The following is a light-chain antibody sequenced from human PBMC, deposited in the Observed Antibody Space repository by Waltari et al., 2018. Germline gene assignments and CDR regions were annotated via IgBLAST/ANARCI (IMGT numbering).Light chain of an antibody. CDR2: GNN. CDR1: TSNIGAGHD. CDR3: QSFDNMLSGGVV. Sequence: QSVLTQPPSVSGTPGQRVTISCSGSTSNIGAGHDVHWYQHLPGTAPKLLIYGNNNRPSGVPDLFSGSKSGTSASLAITGLLADDEADYFCQSFDNMLSGGVVFGGGTKLAVL. J-gene: IGLJ2*01. V-gene: IGLV1-40*01.